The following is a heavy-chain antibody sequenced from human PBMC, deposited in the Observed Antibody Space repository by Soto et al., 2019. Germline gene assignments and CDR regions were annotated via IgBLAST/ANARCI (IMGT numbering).Heavy chain of an antibody. CDR3: ARDFEDYGDYGPLFDY. CDR1: GFTFSSYA. V-gene: IGHV3-30-3*01. CDR2: ISYDGSNK. D-gene: IGHD4-17*01. J-gene: IGHJ4*02. Sequence: GGSLRLSCAASGFTFSSYAMHWVRQAPGKGLEWVAVISYDGSNKYYADSVKGRFTISRDNSKNTLYLQMNSLRAEDTAVYYCARDFEDYGDYGPLFDYWGQGTLVTVSS.